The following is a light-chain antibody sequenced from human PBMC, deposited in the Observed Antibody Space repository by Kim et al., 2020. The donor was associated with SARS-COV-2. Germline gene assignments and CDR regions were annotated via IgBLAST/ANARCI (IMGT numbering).Light chain of an antibody. J-gene: IGKJ3*01. CDR3: QKYNSFPLT. V-gene: IGKV1-27*01. CDR1: QGISNY. Sequence: GDRVTITCRARQGISNYLAWYQQKPGKAPILLIYAASALQSGVPARFSGSGSGTDFTLTISSLQPEDVATYFCQKYNSFPLTFGPGTKVDIK. CDR2: AAS.